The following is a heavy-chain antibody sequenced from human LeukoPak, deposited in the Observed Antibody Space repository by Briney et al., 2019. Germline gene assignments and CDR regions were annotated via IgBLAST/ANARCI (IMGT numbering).Heavy chain of an antibody. Sequence: PSETLSLTCSVSGGSISNYYWSWIRQPPGKGLEWIGYIYYSGSTNYNPSLKSRVTISVDTSKNQFSLKLSSVTAADTAVYYCARFRADTAMGYYYFDYWGQGTLVTVSS. J-gene: IGHJ4*02. CDR1: GGSISNYY. V-gene: IGHV4-59*01. D-gene: IGHD5-18*01. CDR3: ARFRADTAMGYYYFDY. CDR2: IYYSGST.